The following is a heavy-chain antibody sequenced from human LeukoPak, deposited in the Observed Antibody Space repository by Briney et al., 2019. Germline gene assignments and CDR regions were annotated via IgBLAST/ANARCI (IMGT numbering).Heavy chain of an antibody. Sequence: SQTLSLTCTVSGGSISSGGYYWSWIRQPPGKGLEWIGYIYHSGSTYYNPSLKSRVTISVDTSKNQFSLKVSFVTAADTAVYYCARVAAAGVEAFDIWGQGTMVTVSS. CDR1: GGSISSGGYY. CDR3: ARVAAAGVEAFDI. D-gene: IGHD6-13*01. V-gene: IGHV4-30-2*01. J-gene: IGHJ3*02. CDR2: IYHSGST.